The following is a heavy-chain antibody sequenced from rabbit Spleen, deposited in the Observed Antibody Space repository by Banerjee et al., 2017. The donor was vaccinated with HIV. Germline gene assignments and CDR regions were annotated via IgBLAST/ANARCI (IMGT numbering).Heavy chain of an antibody. V-gene: IGHV1S40*01. Sequence: QSLEESGGDLVKPGASLTLTCTASGFSFSSRYYMNWVRQAPGKGLEWIACIDAGSSGDTYYASWAKGRFTCSKTSSTTVTLQMTSLTVADTATYFCARDTGSSFSSYGMDLWGPGTLVTVS. CDR2: IDAGSSGDT. CDR3: ARDTGSSFSSYGMDL. D-gene: IGHD8-1*01. CDR1: GFSFSSRYY. J-gene: IGHJ6*01.